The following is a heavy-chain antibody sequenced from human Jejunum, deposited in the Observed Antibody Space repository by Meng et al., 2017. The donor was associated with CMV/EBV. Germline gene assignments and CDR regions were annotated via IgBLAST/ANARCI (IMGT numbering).Heavy chain of an antibody. D-gene: IGHD5-18*01. CDR3: ARGHTLMVTPFDY. CDR2: INPDSGAT. Sequence: SGYTFTDYYMHGVRQATGQGLEWMGWINPDSGATNYAKKLQGRVTMTRDTSIRTAYMELSRLTSDDTAMYFCARGHTLMVTPFDYWGQGTLVTVSS. V-gene: IGHV1-2*02. CDR1: GYTFTDYY. J-gene: IGHJ4*02.